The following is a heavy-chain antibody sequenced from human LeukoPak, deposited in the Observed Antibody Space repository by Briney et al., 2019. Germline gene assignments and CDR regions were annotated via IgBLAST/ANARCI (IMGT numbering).Heavy chain of an antibody. Sequence: SETLSLTCTVSGYAISSGYYWTWIRQPPGKGLELIGTIFHSGSTYYNPSLKSRITISVDTSRNQFSLRLSSVTAADTVVYYCARVGYYPDYYMDVWGKGTTVTVSS. CDR3: ARVGYYPDYYMDV. CDR1: GYAISSGYY. J-gene: IGHJ6*03. D-gene: IGHD2-21*01. V-gene: IGHV4-38-2*02. CDR2: IFHSGST.